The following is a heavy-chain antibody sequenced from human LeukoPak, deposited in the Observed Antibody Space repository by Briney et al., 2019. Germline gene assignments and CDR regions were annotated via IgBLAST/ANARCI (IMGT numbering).Heavy chain of an antibody. CDR2: INHSGST. D-gene: IGHD7-27*01. J-gene: IGHJ3*02. CDR3: ARLTGEAAFDI. CDR1: GGSFSGYY. V-gene: IGHV4-34*01. Sequence: PSETLSLTCAVYGGSFSGYYWSWIRQPPGKGLEWIGEINHSGSTNYNPSLKSRVTISVDTSKNQFSLKLSSVTAADTAVYYCARLTGEAAFDIWGQGTMVTVSS.